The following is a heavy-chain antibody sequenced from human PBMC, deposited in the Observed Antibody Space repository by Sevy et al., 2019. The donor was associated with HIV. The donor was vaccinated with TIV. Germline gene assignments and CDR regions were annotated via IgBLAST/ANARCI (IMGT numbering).Heavy chain of an antibody. D-gene: IGHD3-3*01. Sequence: ASVKVSCMVSGYTLSKLSMHWVRQAPGKWPEWMGGFDPEDGETIYAQKFQGRVTMTEDTSTDTDYMELSSLRSEDTAVYYCATSDFWSDYPLYGMDVWGQGTTVTVSS. J-gene: IGHJ6*02. CDR2: FDPEDGET. V-gene: IGHV1-24*01. CDR3: ATSDFWSDYPLYGMDV. CDR1: GYTLSKLS.